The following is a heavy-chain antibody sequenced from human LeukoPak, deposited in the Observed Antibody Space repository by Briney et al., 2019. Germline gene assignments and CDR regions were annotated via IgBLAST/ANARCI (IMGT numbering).Heavy chain of an antibody. D-gene: IGHD2-2*01. CDR3: ARGPKRTFFDP. CDR2: INHSGST. V-gene: IGHV4-34*01. J-gene: IGHJ5*02. CDR1: GGSFSGYY. Sequence: SETLSLTCAVYGGSFSGYYWSWIRQPPGKGLEWIGEINHSGSTNYNPSLKSRVTISVDTSKNQISLKLSSVTAADTAVYYCARGPKRTFFDPWGQGTLVTVSS.